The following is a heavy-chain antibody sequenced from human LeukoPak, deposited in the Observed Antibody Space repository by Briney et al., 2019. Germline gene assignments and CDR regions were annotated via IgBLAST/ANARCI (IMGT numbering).Heavy chain of an antibody. CDR1: GFTFSNYW. CDR2: IKQDGSER. D-gene: IGHD3-10*01. J-gene: IGHJ4*02. CDR3: ARGITMAN. V-gene: IGHV3-7*04. Sequence: GGSLRLSCAASGFTFSNYWLTWVRQAPGKGLEWVANIKQDGSERDYVDSVKGRFTISRDDAKNSLYLQMNSLRAEDTAVYYCARGITMANWGQGTLVTVSS.